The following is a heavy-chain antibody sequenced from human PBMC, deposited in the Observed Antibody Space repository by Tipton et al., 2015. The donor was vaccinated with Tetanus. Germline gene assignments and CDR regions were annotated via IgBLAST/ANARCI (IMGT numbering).Heavy chain of an antibody. V-gene: IGHV4-39*01. Sequence: GLVKPSETLSLTCTVSGGSITSSDYFWGWIRQPPGKGLEWIANVHYTGDTYYSPSLQSRVTISVDTSKNQFSLRLSSVTAADTAVYFCARYKPSLVTPGKYFDSWGQGALVTVSS. D-gene: IGHD4-23*01. CDR2: VHYTGDT. J-gene: IGHJ4*02. CDR3: ARYKPSLVTPGKYFDS. CDR1: GGSITSSDYF.